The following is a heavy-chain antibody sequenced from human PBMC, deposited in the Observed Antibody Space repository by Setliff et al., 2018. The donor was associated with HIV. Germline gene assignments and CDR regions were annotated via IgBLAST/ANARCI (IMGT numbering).Heavy chain of an antibody. V-gene: IGHV4-4*07. CDR2: VYTSGST. CDR1: GGSISSYY. D-gene: IGHD1-26*01. J-gene: IGHJ6*02. Sequence: LSLTCTVSGGSISSYYWSWIRQPAGKGLEWIGRVYTSGSTNYNPSLKSRVTMSVDTSKNQFSLKLSSVTAADTAVYYCARDFGGSYFFGYYYGMDVWGQGTTVTVSS. CDR3: ARDFGGSYFFGYYYGMDV.